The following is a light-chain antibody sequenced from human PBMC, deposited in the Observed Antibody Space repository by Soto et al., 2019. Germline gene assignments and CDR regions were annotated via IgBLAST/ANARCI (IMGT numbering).Light chain of an antibody. Sequence: EVVLTQSPNTLSLSPGERATLSCRASQSVSSSYLAWYQQKPGQAPRLLIYGASSRATGIPDRFSGSGSGTEFTLTISSLQSEDSAVYYCQQHNQWPITFGQGTRLEIK. V-gene: IGKV3D-20*02. CDR3: QQHNQWPIT. CDR2: GAS. CDR1: QSVSSSY. J-gene: IGKJ5*01.